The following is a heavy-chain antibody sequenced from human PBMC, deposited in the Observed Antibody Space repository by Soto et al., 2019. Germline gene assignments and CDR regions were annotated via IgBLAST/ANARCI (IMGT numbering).Heavy chain of an antibody. Sequence: QLQLQESGPGLVKPSETLSLTCTVSGGSISSSSYYWGWIRQPAGKVLEWIGSIYYSGSTYYNPSLKSRVTISVDTSKNQFSLKLSSVTAADTAVYYCARHRSIAARPYYFDYWGQGTLVTFSS. V-gene: IGHV4-39*01. CDR3: ARHRSIAARPYYFDY. D-gene: IGHD6-6*01. CDR1: GGSISSSSYY. J-gene: IGHJ4*02. CDR2: IYYSGST.